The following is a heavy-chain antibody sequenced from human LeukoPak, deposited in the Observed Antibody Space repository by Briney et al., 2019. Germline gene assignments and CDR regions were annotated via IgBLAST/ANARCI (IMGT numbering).Heavy chain of an antibody. CDR1: GFTISSYA. J-gene: IGHJ4*02. CDR2: ISGSGGST. V-gene: IGHV3-23*01. Sequence: GGSQRLSCAASGFTISSYAMSWVRQAPGKGLEWVSAISGSGGSTYYADSVKGRFTISRDNSKNTLYLQMNSLRAEDTAVYYCASGSTIPVFDYWGQGTLVTVSS. CDR3: ASGSTIPVFDY. D-gene: IGHD1-26*01.